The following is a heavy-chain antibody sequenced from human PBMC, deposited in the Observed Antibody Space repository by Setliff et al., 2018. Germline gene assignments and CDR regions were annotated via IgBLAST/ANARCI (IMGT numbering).Heavy chain of an antibody. V-gene: IGHV4-59*11. CDR3: AREVNIQNIVVVPAATFDP. D-gene: IGHD2-2*01. CDR1: GGSISSHY. Sequence: SETLSLTCTVSGGSISSHYWSWIRQPPGKGLEWIGCIYYSGSTNYNPSPKSRVTISVDTSKNQFSLKLSSVAAADTAVYYCAREVNIQNIVVVPAATFDPWGQGTLVTVSS. J-gene: IGHJ5*02. CDR2: IYYSGST.